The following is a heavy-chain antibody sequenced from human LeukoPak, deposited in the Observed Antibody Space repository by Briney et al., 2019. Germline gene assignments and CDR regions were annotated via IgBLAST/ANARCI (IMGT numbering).Heavy chain of an antibody. D-gene: IGHD2-15*01. CDR3: AKGPDIVVVVAATPNYYMDV. CDR1: GFTFSSYG. CDR2: ISYDGSNK. Sequence: GGSLRLSCAASGFTFSSYGMHWVRQAPGKGLEWVAVISYDGSNKYYADSVKGRFTISRDNSKNTLYLQMNSLGAEDTAVYYCAKGPDIVVVVAATPNYYMDVWGKGTTVTVSS. V-gene: IGHV3-30*18. J-gene: IGHJ6*03.